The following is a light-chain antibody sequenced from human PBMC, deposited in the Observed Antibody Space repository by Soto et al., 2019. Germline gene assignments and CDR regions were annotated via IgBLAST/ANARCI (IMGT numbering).Light chain of an antibody. Sequence: QPVLTQPPSASGTPGQRGTISCSGSNSNIGSNTVKWYPQLPGTAPTPLIYSNNQRPSGVPGRFSDSKSGTSAALAISGLQSEYEADYYCSACDYSLTGVVFCGGTKLTVL. CDR3: SACDYSLTGVV. CDR1: NSNIGSNT. J-gene: IGLJ2*01. V-gene: IGLV1-44*01. CDR2: SNN.